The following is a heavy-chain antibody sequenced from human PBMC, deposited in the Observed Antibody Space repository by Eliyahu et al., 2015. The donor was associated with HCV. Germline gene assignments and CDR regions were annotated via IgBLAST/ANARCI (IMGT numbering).Heavy chain of an antibody. CDR3: ASAGAGYGGGFEY. Sequence: EVRLAESGGGLVQPGGSLRLXCAGSGVTFSSYWMHWVRQAPGKGLVWVSRINSDGSRTSYADSVKGRFTVSRDNAKKTLYLEMNSVGVDDTAIYYCASAGAGYGGGFEYWGQGALVTVSS. D-gene: IGHD4-23*01. V-gene: IGHV3-74*03. CDR1: GVTFSSYW. J-gene: IGHJ4*02. CDR2: INSDGSRT.